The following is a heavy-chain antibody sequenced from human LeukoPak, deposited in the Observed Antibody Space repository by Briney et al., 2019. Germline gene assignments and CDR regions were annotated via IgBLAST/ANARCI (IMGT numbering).Heavy chain of an antibody. CDR1: GFSISDHY. V-gene: IGHV3-72*01. Sequence: GGSLRLSCAASGFSISDHYMDWVRQAPGKGLEWVGCVRNKPNGYTTDYGTSVKGRFTISRDDSKNSLYLQMNSLTSEDTAVYYCTRVRHGDYFDYWGQGTLVSVSS. D-gene: IGHD4-17*01. CDR2: VRNKPNGYTT. J-gene: IGHJ4*02. CDR3: TRVRHGDYFDY.